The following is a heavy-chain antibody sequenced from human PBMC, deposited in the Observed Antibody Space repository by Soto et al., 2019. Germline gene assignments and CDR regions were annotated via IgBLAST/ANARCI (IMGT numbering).Heavy chain of an antibody. V-gene: IGHV3-21*01. J-gene: IGHJ4*02. D-gene: IGHD6-19*01. CDR3: ESELVAGTGYFDY. Sequence: PGGSLRLSCAASGFTFSSYSMNWVRQAPGKGLEWVSSISSSSSYIYYADSVKGRFTISRDNAKNSLYLQMNSLRAEDTAVYYCESELVAGTGYFDYWGQGTLVTVSS. CDR2: ISSSSSYI. CDR1: GFTFSSYS.